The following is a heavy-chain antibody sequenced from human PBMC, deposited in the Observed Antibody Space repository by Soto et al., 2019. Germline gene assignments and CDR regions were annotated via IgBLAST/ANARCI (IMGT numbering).Heavy chain of an antibody. D-gene: IGHD3-9*01. Sequence: PGGPLRLSGAASGFTFSSYGMHWVRQSPGKGLGWVAGIWYVGSNKYYADSVKGRFTSSRDNSKNTLYLQMNSLRAEATAVYYCAREYGFDWFYYYYGMDVWGQGTTVTVSS. CDR2: IWYVGSNK. V-gene: IGHV3-33*01. CDR1: GFTFSSYG. CDR3: AREYGFDWFYYYYGMDV. J-gene: IGHJ6*02.